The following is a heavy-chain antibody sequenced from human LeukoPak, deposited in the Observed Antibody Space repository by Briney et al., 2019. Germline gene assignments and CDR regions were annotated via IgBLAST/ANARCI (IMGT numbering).Heavy chain of an antibody. D-gene: IGHD2-21*01. J-gene: IGHJ4*02. CDR1: GFTFSTYE. V-gene: IGHV3-48*03. CDR2: ISSRGSTR. CDR3: AREGSSDWHFDY. Sequence: SGGSLRLSCAASGFTFSTYEMNWVRQAPGKGLEWVSYISSRGSTRYYADSVKGRFTISRDNAKTSLYLQMNSLRAEDTAVYFCAREGSSDWHFDYWGQGTLVTVSS.